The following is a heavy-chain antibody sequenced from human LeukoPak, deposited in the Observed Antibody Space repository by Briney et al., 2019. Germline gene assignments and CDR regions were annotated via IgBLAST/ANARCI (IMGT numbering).Heavy chain of an antibody. D-gene: IGHD3-10*01. V-gene: IGHV3-9*01. Sequence: PGGSLRLSCAASGITFDDYAMHWVRQAPGKGLEWVSGISWNSGSIGYADSVKGRFTISRDNAKNSLYLQMNSLRAEDTALYYRAKDIGPSGSPLYGMDVWGQGTTVTVSS. CDR3: AKDIGPSGSPLYGMDV. CDR2: ISWNSGSI. J-gene: IGHJ6*02. CDR1: GITFDDYA.